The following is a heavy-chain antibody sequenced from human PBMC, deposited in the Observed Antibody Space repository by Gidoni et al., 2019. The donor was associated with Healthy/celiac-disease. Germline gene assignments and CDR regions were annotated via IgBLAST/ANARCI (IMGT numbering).Heavy chain of an antibody. J-gene: IGHJ3*02. D-gene: IGHD4-17*01. CDR3: ARVKTTVVTQTHAFDI. Sequence: EVQLVESGGGVVRPGGSLRLSCAASGFTFDDYGMSWVRQAPGKGLEWVSGINWNGGSTGYADSVKGRFTISRDNAKNSLYLQMNSLRAEDTALYHCARVKTTVVTQTHAFDIWGQGTMVTVSS. V-gene: IGHV3-20*01. CDR2: INWNGGST. CDR1: GFTFDDYG.